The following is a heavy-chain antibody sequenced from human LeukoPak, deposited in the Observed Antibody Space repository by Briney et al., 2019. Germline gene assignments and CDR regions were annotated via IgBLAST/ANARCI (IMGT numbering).Heavy chain of an antibody. CDR2: IYSGGST. J-gene: IGHJ4*02. V-gene: IGHV3-53*01. CDR3: ARDNSGQYYFDY. D-gene: IGHD6-19*01. CDR1: GFTVSSNY. Sequence: GGSLRLSCAASGFTVSSNYMSWVRQAPGKGLEWVSVIYSGGSTYYADSVKGRFTISRDNSKNTLYLQMNSLRAEDTAVYYCARDNSGQYYFDYWGQGTLVTVSS.